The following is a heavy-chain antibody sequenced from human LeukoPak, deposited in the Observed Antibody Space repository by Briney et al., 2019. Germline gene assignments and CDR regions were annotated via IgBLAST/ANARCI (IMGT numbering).Heavy chain of an antibody. CDR1: GYTFTGYY. D-gene: IGHD3-10*01. CDR3: ARELLWFGGKFDY. V-gene: IGHV1-2*02. J-gene: IGHJ4*02. Sequence: ASVKVSCKASGYTFTGYYIHWVRLAPGQGLEWMGWINPNSGDTNYAQKFQGRVTMTRDTSISTAYMGLGRLRSDDTAVYYCARELLWFGGKFDYWGQGTLVTVSS. CDR2: INPNSGDT.